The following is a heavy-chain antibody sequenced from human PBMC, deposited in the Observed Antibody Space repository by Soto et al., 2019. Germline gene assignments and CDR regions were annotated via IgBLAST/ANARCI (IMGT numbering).Heavy chain of an antibody. CDR2: INHSGST. D-gene: IGHD1-26*01. V-gene: IGHV4-34*01. CDR1: GGSFSGYY. J-gene: IGHJ4*02. Sequence: QVQLQQWGAGLLKPSETLSLTCAVYGGSFSGYYWSWIRRPPGKGLEWIGEINHSGSTNYNPSLKSRVTISVDTSKNQFSLKLSSVTAADTAVYYCARGNIVGATFDYWGQGTLVTVSS. CDR3: ARGNIVGATFDY.